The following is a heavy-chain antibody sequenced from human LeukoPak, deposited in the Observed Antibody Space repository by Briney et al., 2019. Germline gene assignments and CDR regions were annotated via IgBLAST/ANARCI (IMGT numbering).Heavy chain of an antibody. V-gene: IGHV4-39*07. CDR3: ARSSGKWSGDYYYHYMDV. CDR1: GVSISSSGYY. J-gene: IGHJ6*03. CDR2: IYYTGST. D-gene: IGHD3-3*01. Sequence: KTSETLSLTCTVSGVSISSSGYYWGWIRQPPGKGLEWIGSIYYTGSTYYNPSLKSRVTISIDTSKNQFSLKLSSVTVADTAMYYCARSSGKWSGDYYYHYMDVWGRGTTVTISS.